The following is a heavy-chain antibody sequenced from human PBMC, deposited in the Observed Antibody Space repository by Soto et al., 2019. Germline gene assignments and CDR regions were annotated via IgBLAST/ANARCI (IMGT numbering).Heavy chain of an antibody. D-gene: IGHD1-26*01. CDR1: GFTFSNFA. J-gene: IGHJ4*02. Sequence: EVQLLESGGGLVQPGGSLKLSCAASGFTFSNFAMNWVRQAPGKGPEWVSLINGGGTSTYYADSVKGRFTVSRDNSINTVFLQMSSLGGEGTAVYFGARGHPTVGSIHVVFASWGQGTLVTVSS. CDR2: INGGGTST. CDR3: ARGHPTVGSIHVVFAS. V-gene: IGHV3-23*03.